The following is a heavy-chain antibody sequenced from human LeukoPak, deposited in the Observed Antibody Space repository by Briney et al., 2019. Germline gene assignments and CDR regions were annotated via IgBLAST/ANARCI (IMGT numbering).Heavy chain of an antibody. J-gene: IGHJ4*02. CDR1: GFTFSNCA. D-gene: IGHD2-15*01. CDR2: ITGSGYDA. V-gene: IGHV3-23*01. Sequence: GGSLRLSCAASGFTFSNCAMTWVRQAPGKGLEWVSTITGSGYDAYYADSVKGRFSISRDNSKNMLYLHMDSLRAEDTAVYYCAKGATGLRIVGDDWGQGTLVTVSS. CDR3: AKGATGLRIVGDD.